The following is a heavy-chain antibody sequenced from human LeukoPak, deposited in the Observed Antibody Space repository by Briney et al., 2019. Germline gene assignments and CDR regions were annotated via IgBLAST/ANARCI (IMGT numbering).Heavy chain of an antibody. CDR3: ASESITIFGVNNY. V-gene: IGHV3-30*14. CDR2: ISYDGSNK. J-gene: IGHJ4*02. D-gene: IGHD3-3*01. CDR1: GFTFSGYP. Sequence: PGGSLRLSCAASGFTFSGYPIHWVRQAPGKGLEWVAVISYDGSNKYYADSVKGRFTISRDNSKNTLYLQMNSLRAEDTAVYYCASESITIFGVNNYWGQGTLVTVSS.